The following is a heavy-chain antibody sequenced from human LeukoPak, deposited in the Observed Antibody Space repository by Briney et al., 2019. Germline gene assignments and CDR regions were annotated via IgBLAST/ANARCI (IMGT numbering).Heavy chain of an antibody. CDR1: GGSISIFY. CDR3: TRIDAVAATPTSFDY. J-gene: IGHJ4*02. D-gene: IGHD6-19*01. V-gene: IGHV4-59*01. Sequence: SETLSLTCTVSGGSISIFYWSWIRQPPGKGLEWIGDIYYSGTTNYNPSLKSRLTISLDTSKNQFSLRLTSVTAADTAVYYCTRIDAVAATPTSFDYWGQGTLVTVSS. CDR2: IYYSGTT.